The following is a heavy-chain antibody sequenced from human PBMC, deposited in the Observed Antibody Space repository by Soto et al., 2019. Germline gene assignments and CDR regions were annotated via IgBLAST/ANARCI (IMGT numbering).Heavy chain of an antibody. CDR2: ITTYNGNT. CDR3: ARALTGYGMDV. J-gene: IGHJ6*02. Sequence: QVQLVQSGVEVREPGASVKVSCKAVRYIFTNYGVSWVRQAPGQGLEWMGWITTYNGNTEYAQKLQGRVNMTTDATTSTAYMDLGSLRSDNTAIYYCARALTGYGMDVWGQGTTVTVSS. CDR1: RYIFTNYG. V-gene: IGHV1-18*01.